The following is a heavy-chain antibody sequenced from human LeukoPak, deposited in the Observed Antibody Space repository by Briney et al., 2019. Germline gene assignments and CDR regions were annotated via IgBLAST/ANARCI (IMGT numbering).Heavy chain of an antibody. CDR3: VRHARSVSGRDYFDY. CDR2: ISGSGGST. J-gene: IGHJ4*02. CDR1: GFTFSSYA. Sequence: GGSLRLSCAASGFTFSSYAMSWVRQAPGKGLEWVSAISGSGGSTYYADSVKGRFTISRDNSKNTLYLQMNSLRAEDTAVYYCVRHARSVSGRDYFDYWGQGTLVTVSS. D-gene: IGHD3-10*01. V-gene: IGHV3-23*01.